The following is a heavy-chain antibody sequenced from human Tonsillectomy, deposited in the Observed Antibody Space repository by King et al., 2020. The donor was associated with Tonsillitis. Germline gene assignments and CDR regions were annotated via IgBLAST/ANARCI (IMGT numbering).Heavy chain of an antibody. D-gene: IGHD7-27*01. CDR2: IIPIFGTA. J-gene: IGHJ4*02. CDR1: EGTFSNYA. CDR3: ARELGMRVDY. Sequence: QLVQSGAEVEKPGSSVKVSCEASEGTFSNYAISWVRQAPGQGLEWVGNIIPIFGTANYAQKFQGRVTITADGSTSTAYMELSSLRSEDTAVYYCARELGMRVDYWGQGTLVTVSS. V-gene: IGHV1-69*15.